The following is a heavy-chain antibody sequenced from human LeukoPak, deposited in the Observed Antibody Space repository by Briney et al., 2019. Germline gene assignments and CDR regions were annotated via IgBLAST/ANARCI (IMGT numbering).Heavy chain of an antibody. CDR1: GVTFSSYA. D-gene: IGHD3-3*01. CDR2: ISYDGSNK. J-gene: IGHJ5*02. V-gene: IGHV3-30*01. CDR3: ASYLWSGSVTPVP. Sequence: GRSLRLSCAASGVTFSSYAMHWVRQAPGKGLEWVAVISYDGSNKYYADSVKGRFTISRDNSKNTLYLQMNSLRAEDTAVYYCASYLWSGSVTPVPWGQGTLVTVSS.